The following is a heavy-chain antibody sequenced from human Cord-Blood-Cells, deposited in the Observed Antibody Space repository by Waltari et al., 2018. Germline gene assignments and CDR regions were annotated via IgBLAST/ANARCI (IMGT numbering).Heavy chain of an antibody. V-gene: IGHV3-15*01. CDR3: TTLLGRAFDL. CDR1: GFTFSNAW. J-gene: IGHJ2*01. CDR2: IKSKTEGGTT. Sequence: EVQLVESGGGLVKPGGSLRLSCAASGFTFSNAWMSWVRQAPGKGLGWVGRIKSKTEGGTTDYAAPVKGRFTIARDDSKNTLYLQMNSLKTEDTAVYYCTTLLGRAFDLWGRGTLVTVSS.